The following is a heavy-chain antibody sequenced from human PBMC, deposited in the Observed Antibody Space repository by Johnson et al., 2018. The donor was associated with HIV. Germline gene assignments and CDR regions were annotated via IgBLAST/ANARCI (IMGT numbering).Heavy chain of an antibody. J-gene: IGHJ3*02. CDR1: GFTFSDYG. D-gene: IGHD1-26*01. CDR2: IRYDGSNK. Sequence: QVQLVESGGCVVQPGGSLRLSCAASGFTFSDYGMHWVRQAPGKGLEWVAFIRYDGSNKYYADAVKGRFTFSRDNSKNTLYLQMNSLRAEDTAVYYCAKWGSMRATSAFDIWGQGTMVTVSS. V-gene: IGHV3-30*02. CDR3: AKWGSMRATSAFDI.